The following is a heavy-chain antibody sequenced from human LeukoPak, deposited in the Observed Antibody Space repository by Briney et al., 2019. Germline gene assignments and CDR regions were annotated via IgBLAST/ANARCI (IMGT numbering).Heavy chain of an antibody. CDR2: IRYDGSNK. J-gene: IGHJ4*02. D-gene: IGHD2-21*02. CDR1: GFSFSSSG. Sequence: GGSLRLSCAASGFSFSSSGMHWVRQAPGKGLEWVAFIRYDGSNKYYADSVKGRFTISRDNAKNSLYLQMNSLRVEDTAMYYCARDGLRRPPTPYCGGDCPLDYWGQGTLVTVSS. V-gene: IGHV3-30*02. CDR3: ARDGLRRPPTPYCGGDCPLDY.